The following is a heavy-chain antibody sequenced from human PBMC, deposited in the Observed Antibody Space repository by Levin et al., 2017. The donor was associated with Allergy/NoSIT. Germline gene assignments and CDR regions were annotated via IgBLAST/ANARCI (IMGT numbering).Heavy chain of an antibody. Sequence: GESLKISCKASGYTFTGYYMHWVRQAPGQGLEWMGWINPNSGGTNYAQKFQGRVTMTRDTSISTAYMELSRLRSDDTAVYYCARSSIWNYFDYWGQGTLVTVSS. CDR1: GYTFTGYY. CDR3: ARSSIWNYFDY. CDR2: INPNSGGT. J-gene: IGHJ4*02. V-gene: IGHV1-2*02. D-gene: IGHD1-1*01.